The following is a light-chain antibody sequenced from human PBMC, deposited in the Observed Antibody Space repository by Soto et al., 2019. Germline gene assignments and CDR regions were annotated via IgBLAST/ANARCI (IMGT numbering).Light chain of an antibody. CDR1: QSVNTN. J-gene: IGKJ1*01. CDR3: QQYNDWPPRT. CDR2: GAS. V-gene: IGKV3-15*01. Sequence: EIVMTQSPATLSMSPGERATLSCRASQSVNTNLAWYQQKPGQAPRLLIYGASTRATGIPARFSGSGSGTEFTLTIRSLQSEDFAVYYCQQYNDWPPRTFGQGTKVEIK.